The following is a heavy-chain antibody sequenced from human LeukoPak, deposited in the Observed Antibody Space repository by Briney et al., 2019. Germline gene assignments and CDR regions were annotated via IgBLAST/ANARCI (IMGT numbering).Heavy chain of an antibody. Sequence: SETLSLTCTVSGGSISSSSYYWGWIRQPPGKGLEWIGSIYYGGSTYYNSSLKSRVTISVDTSKIQFSLKLSSVTAADTAVYYCARRVARSGIYAFDIWGQGTMVTVSS. J-gene: IGHJ3*02. V-gene: IGHV4-39*07. D-gene: IGHD6-13*01. CDR2: IYYGGST. CDR3: ARRVARSGIYAFDI. CDR1: GGSISSSSYY.